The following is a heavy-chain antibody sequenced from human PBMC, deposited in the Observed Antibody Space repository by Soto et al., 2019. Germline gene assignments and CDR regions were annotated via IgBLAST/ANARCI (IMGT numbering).Heavy chain of an antibody. CDR1: GYTFTSYG. D-gene: IGHD6-13*01. Sequence: VKVSCKASGYTFTSYGISWVRQAPGQGLEWMGWISAYNGNTNYAQKLQGRVTMTTDTSTSTAYMELRSLRSDDTAVYYCARIAEQQLGNYMDVWGKGTTVTVSS. CDR2: ISAYNGNT. J-gene: IGHJ6*03. CDR3: ARIAEQQLGNYMDV. V-gene: IGHV1-18*01.